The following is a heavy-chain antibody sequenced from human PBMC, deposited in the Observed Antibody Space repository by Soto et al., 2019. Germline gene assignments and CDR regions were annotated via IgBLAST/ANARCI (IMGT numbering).Heavy chain of an antibody. D-gene: IGHD2-15*01. V-gene: IGHV3-7*01. CDR1: GFTFSSYW. CDR3: ARDRLGYCSGGSCYSGDY. J-gene: IGHJ4*02. Sequence: GGSLRLSCAASGFTFSSYWMSWVRQAPGKGLEWVANIKQDGSEKYYVDSVKGRFTISRDNAKNSLYLQMNSLRAEDTAVYYCARDRLGYCSGGSCYSGDYWGQGTLVTVSS. CDR2: IKQDGSEK.